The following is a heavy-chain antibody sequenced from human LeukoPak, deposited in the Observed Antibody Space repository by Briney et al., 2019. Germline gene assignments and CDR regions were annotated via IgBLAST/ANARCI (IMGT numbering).Heavy chain of an antibody. V-gene: IGHV3-23*01. D-gene: IGHD6-19*01. CDR1: GFTFSNYA. CDR2: ISGTAAST. CDR3: AKDRWYSSGGFRDH. Sequence: GASLRLSCAASGFTFSNYAMSWVRQAPGKGLEWVSTISGTAASTYYADSVKGRFTISRDNSKNTLFLQVNNLRAEDTALYYCAKDRWYSSGGFRDHGGQGTLVSVPT. J-gene: IGHJ4*02.